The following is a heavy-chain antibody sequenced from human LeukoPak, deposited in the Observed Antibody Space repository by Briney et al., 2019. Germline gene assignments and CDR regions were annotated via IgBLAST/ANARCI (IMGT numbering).Heavy chain of an antibody. D-gene: IGHD1-20*01. CDR2: ITRSSTST. V-gene: IGHV3-21*01. CDR3: ARDNWNDAPGGFDP. J-gene: IGHJ5*02. Sequence: GGSLRLSCAASGFTFSSYSMNWVRQAPGKGLEWVSSITRSSTSTYYTDSVRGRFTISRDNAKNSLYLQMSSLRAEDTAVYYCARDNWNDAPGGFDPWGQGTLVTVSS. CDR1: GFTFSSYS.